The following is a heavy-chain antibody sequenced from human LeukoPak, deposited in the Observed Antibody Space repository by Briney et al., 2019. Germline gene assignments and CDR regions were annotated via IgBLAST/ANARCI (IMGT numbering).Heavy chain of an antibody. CDR3: ASFPKCAGHWFDP. V-gene: IGHV4-39*01. J-gene: IGHJ5*02. D-gene: IGHD4/OR15-4a*01. CDR1: GGSISSSSYY. CDR2: IYYSGST. Sequence: PSETLSLTCTVSGGSISSSSYYWGWIRQPPGKGLEWIGSIYYSGSTYYNPSLKSRVTISVDTSKNQFSLKLSSVTAADTAVYYCASFPKCAGHWFDPWGQGTLVTVSS.